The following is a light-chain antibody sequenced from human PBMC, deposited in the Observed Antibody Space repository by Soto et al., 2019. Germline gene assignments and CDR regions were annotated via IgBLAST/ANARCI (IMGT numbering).Light chain of an antibody. V-gene: IGKV3-15*01. CDR1: QSVNSN. CDR3: QQYNSWLT. J-gene: IGKJ4*01. CDR2: GAS. Sequence: IVMTQSPATLSVSPGERATLSCRASQSVNSNLAWYQQKPGQAPKLLIYGASTRATGIPARFSGSGSGAEFTLNISSLQSEDFAIYYCQQYNSWLTFGGGTKVEVK.